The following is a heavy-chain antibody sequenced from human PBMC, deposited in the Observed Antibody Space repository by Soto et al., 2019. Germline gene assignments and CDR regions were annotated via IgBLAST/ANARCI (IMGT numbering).Heavy chain of an antibody. Sequence: EVQLLESGGGLVQPGGSLRLSCAASGFSTSPYAMTWVRQAPGKGLEWVSTVSRGDGTTYYADSVKGRFTISRHNSKNTLDLQLNSLRVNDTAIYYCAKGGGGYAFDIWGQGTMVTVSS. D-gene: IGHD1-26*01. V-gene: IGHV3-23*01. J-gene: IGHJ3*02. CDR2: VSRGDGTT. CDR1: GFSTSPYA. CDR3: AKGGGGYAFDI.